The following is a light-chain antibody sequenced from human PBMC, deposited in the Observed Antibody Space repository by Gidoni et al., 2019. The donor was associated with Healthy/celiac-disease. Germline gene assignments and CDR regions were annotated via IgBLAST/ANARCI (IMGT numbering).Light chain of an antibody. CDR2: LGS. Sequence: DIVMTQSPLSLPVTSGEPASISCRSSQSLLHSNGYNYLDWYLQKPGQSPQLLIYLGSNRASGVPDRFSGSGSGTDFTLKISRVEAEDVGVYYCMQALQTPRYTFGQXTKLEIK. J-gene: IGKJ2*01. V-gene: IGKV2-28*01. CDR3: MQALQTPRYT. CDR1: QSLLHSNGYNY.